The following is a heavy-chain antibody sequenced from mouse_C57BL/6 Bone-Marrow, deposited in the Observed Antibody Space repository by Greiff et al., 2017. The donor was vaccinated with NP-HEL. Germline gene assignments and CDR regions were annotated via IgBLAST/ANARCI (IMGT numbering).Heavy chain of an antibody. CDR1: GFTFSSYA. CDR3: TREDDDYDGFDY. D-gene: IGHD2-4*01. CDR2: ISSGGDYI. Sequence: EVQGVESGEGLVKPGGSLKLSCAASGFTFSSYAMSWVRQTPEKRLEWVAYISSGGDYIYYADTAKGRFTISRDNARNTLYLQMSSLKSEDTAMYYCTREDDDYDGFDYWGQGTTLTVSS. J-gene: IGHJ2*01. V-gene: IGHV5-9-1*02.